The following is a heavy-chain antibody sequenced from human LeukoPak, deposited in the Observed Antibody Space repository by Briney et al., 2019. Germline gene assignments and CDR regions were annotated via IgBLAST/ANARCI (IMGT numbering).Heavy chain of an antibody. CDR3: AGGGSIVGATDVYGY. Sequence: PSETLSLTCAVYGGSFSGYYWSWIRQPPGKGLEWIGEINHSGSTNYNPSLKSRVTISVDTSKNQFSLKLSSVTAADTAVYYCAGGGSIVGATDVYGYWGQGTLVTVSS. CDR2: INHSGST. J-gene: IGHJ4*02. V-gene: IGHV4-34*01. D-gene: IGHD1-26*01. CDR1: GGSFSGYY.